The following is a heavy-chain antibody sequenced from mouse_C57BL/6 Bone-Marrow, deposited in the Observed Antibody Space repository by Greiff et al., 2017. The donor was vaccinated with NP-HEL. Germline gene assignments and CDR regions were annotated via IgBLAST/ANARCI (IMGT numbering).Heavy chain of an antibody. CDR2: ISYDGSN. Sequence: VQLQQSGPGLVKPSQSLSLTCSVTGYSITSGYYWNWIRQFPGNKLEWMGYISYDGSNNYNPSLKNRISITRDTSKNQFFLKLNSVTTEDTATDYCARERDYYGSDYWGQGTTLTVSS. D-gene: IGHD1-1*01. CDR3: ARERDYYGSDY. CDR1: GYSITSGYY. V-gene: IGHV3-6*01. J-gene: IGHJ2*01.